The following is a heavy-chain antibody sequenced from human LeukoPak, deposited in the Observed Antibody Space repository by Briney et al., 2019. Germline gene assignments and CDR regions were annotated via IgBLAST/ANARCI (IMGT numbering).Heavy chain of an antibody. Sequence: ASVKVSCKVSGYTPTELSMHWVRQAPGKGLEWMGGFDPEDGETIYAQKFQGRVTMTRDTSTSTVYMELSSLRSEDTAVYYCARDDTPTTTVVTRLFDYWGQGTLVTVSS. J-gene: IGHJ4*02. CDR1: GYTPTELS. CDR3: ARDDTPTTTVVTRLFDY. CDR2: FDPEDGET. V-gene: IGHV1-24*01. D-gene: IGHD4-23*01.